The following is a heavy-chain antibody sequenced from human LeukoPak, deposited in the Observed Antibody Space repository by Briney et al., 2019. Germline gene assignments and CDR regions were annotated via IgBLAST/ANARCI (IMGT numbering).Heavy chain of an antibody. J-gene: IGHJ6*04. CDR2: IRSNAYGGTT. CDR3: TRALGYCSGGSCYYYYGMDV. D-gene: IGHD2-15*01. V-gene: IGHV3-49*04. CDR1: GFTFGDYA. Sequence: GGSLRLSCTASGFTFGDYAMSWVRQAPGKGLEWVGFIRSNAYGGTTEYAASVKGRFTISRDDSKSIAYLQMNSLKTEDTAVYYCTRALGYCSGGSCYYYYGMDVWGKGTTVTVSS.